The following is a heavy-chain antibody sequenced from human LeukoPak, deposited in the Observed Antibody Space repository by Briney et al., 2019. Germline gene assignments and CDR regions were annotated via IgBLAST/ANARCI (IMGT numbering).Heavy chain of an antibody. Sequence: GSSVKVSCKASGGTFSSYAISWVRQAPGQGLECMGWINPNSGGTNYAQKFQGRVTMTRDTSISTAYMELSRLRSDDTAVYYCARVLEYSSSSRTYYYYYYMDVWGKGTTVTVSS. J-gene: IGHJ6*03. CDR2: INPNSGGT. CDR1: GGTFSSYA. CDR3: ARVLEYSSSSRTYYYYYYMDV. V-gene: IGHV1-2*02. D-gene: IGHD6-6*01.